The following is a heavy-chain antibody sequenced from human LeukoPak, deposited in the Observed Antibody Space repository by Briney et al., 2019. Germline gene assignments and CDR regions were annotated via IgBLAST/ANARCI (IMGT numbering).Heavy chain of an antibody. CDR3: ARELGGYSYGYYYYYMDV. J-gene: IGHJ6*03. CDR2: KKEGGSEK. Sequence: GGALKLSCAAPGFHLWWYFIRLVRPGPGEGPGGVASKKEGGSEKYYVDSVKGRFTISRDNAKNSLYLQMNSLRAEDTAVYYCARELGGYSYGYYYYYMDVWGKGTTVTVSS. CDR1: GFHLWWYF. D-gene: IGHD5-18*01. V-gene: IGHV3-7*01.